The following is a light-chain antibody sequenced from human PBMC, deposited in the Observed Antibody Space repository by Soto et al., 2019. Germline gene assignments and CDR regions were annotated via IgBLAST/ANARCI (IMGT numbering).Light chain of an antibody. J-gene: IGKJ2*01. Sequence: IGVSLSPGTLSLSTGERAALSCRASQSVSSSYLAWYQQKPGQAPRLLIYGASNRATGIPDRFSGSGSGTDFTLTISRLEPEDFAVYYCQQYNNWPYTFGQRTMVDVK. CDR1: QSVSSSY. V-gene: IGKV3-20*01. CDR3: QQYNNWPYT. CDR2: GAS.